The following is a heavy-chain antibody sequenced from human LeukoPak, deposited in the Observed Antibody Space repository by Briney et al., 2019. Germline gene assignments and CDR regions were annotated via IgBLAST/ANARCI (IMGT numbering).Heavy chain of an antibody. CDR2: IRSKANSYAT. CDR1: GFTFSGSA. J-gene: IGHJ4*02. V-gene: IGHV3-73*01. D-gene: IGHD4-17*01. CDR3: TTDLGDYGDYVRS. Sequence: GGSLRLSCAASGFTFSGSAMHWVRQASGKGLEGVGRIRSKANSYATAYAASVKGRFTISRDDSKNTLYLQMNSLKIEDTAIYYCTTDLGDYGDYVRSWGQGTLVTVSS.